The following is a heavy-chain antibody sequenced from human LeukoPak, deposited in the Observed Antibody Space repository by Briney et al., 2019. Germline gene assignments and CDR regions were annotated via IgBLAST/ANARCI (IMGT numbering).Heavy chain of an antibody. V-gene: IGHV1-69*13. CDR1: GGTFSSYA. CDR3: ASEGDSSGYGAFDI. CDR2: IIPIFGTA. Sequence: ASVKVSCKASGGTFSSYAISWVRQAPGQGLEWMGGIIPIFGTANYAQKFQGRVTITADESTSTAYMELSSLRSEDTAVYYCASEGDSSGYGAFDIWGQGTMATVSS. D-gene: IGHD3-22*01. J-gene: IGHJ3*02.